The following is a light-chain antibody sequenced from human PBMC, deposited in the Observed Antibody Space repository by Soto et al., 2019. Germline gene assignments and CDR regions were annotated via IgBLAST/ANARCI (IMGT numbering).Light chain of an antibody. CDR3: QQYNTYTYT. Sequence: DIQMTQSPSTLSASVGDRVTITCRASQSISSWLAWYQQKPGKAPKLLIYDASSLESRVPSRFSGSGSGTEFTLTISGLRPDDVATYYCQQYNTYTYTFGQVTKLEIK. V-gene: IGKV1-5*01. CDR1: QSISSW. CDR2: DAS. J-gene: IGKJ2*01.